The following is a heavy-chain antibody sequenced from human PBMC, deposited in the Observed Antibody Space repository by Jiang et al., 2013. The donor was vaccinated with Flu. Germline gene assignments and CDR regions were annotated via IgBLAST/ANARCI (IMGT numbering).Heavy chain of an antibody. CDR1: GGSISSSRYY. CDR2: INHSGST. V-gene: IGHV4-39*01. Sequence: LLKPSETLSLICTVSGGSISSSRYYWSWIRQPPGKGLEWIGEINHSGSTNYNPSLKSRVTISVDTSKNQFSLKLSSVTAADTAVYYCARHRRDYYGSGSYSDVWGQGTTVTVSS. J-gene: IGHJ6*02. D-gene: IGHD3-10*01. CDR3: ARHRRDYYGSGSYSDV.